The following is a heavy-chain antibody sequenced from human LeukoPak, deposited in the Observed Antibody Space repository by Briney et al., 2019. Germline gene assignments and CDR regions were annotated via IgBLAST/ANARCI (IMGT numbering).Heavy chain of an antibody. CDR3: ARADCSSTSCYSS. J-gene: IGHJ5*02. CDR2: INPNSGGT. Sequence: GASVKVSCKASGYTFTGYYMHWVRQAPGQGLEWMGRINPNSGGTNYAQKFQGRVTMTRDTSISTAYMELSRLRSDDTAVYYCARADCSSTSCYSSWGQGTLVTVSS. V-gene: IGHV1-2*06. D-gene: IGHD2-2*01. CDR1: GYTFTGYY.